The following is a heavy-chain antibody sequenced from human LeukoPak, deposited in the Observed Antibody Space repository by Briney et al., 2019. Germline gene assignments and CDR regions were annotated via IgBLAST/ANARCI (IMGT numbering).Heavy chain of an antibody. CDR3: ARDPSWVREKGYFQH. CDR1: GFTYSNYA. V-gene: IGHV3-23*01. CDR2: ITGSGEYT. D-gene: IGHD1-26*01. Sequence: GGSLRLSCEASGFTYSNYAMNWVRQAPGKGLEWVSAITGSGEYTYYADSVKGRFTISRDNSKNTLILQMNSLKPEDSAVYYCARDPSWVREKGYFQHWGQGTLVSVSS. J-gene: IGHJ1*01.